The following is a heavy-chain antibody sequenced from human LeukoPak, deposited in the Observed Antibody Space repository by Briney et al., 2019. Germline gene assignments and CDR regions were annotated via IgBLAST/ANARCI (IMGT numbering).Heavy chain of an antibody. CDR1: GFTFTRYW. Sequence: GGSLRLSCAASGFTFTRYWMHWVRQVPGKGLVWVSRINIDGTTTNYADSVKGRFTVSRDNAKNTLFLQLSSLRVEDTAVYYCARDSYELGATFDYWGQGTLVTVSS. J-gene: IGHJ4*02. D-gene: IGHD1-26*01. V-gene: IGHV3-74*01. CDR3: ARDSYELGATFDY. CDR2: INIDGTTT.